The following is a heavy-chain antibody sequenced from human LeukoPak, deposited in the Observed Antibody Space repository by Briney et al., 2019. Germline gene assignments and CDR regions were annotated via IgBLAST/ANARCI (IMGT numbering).Heavy chain of an antibody. Sequence: GGSLRLSCAASGFTFTNYWMTWVRQAPGKGLEWVANIKQDGGQKYYVDSVKGRLTISRDNAKNSVYLQVNSLRVEDTAVYFCARIGYSSSSLDYWGQETPVTVSS. D-gene: IGHD6-13*01. J-gene: IGHJ4*02. CDR2: IKQDGGQK. V-gene: IGHV3-7*01. CDR1: GFTFTNYW. CDR3: ARIGYSSSSLDY.